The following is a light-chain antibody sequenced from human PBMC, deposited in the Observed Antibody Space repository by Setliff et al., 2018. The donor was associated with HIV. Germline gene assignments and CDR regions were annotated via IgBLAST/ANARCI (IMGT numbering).Light chain of an antibody. Sequence: QSVLTQPASVSGSPGQSITISCTGTTSDVGAYDYVSWYQQHPGKAPKLMIFDVTNRPSGVSSRFSGSKSGNTASLTISGLQAEDEADYYCSSYTNSITLYVFGSGTKVTVL. V-gene: IGLV2-14*03. CDR3: SSYTNSITLYV. CDR1: TSDVGAYDY. CDR2: DVT. J-gene: IGLJ1*01.